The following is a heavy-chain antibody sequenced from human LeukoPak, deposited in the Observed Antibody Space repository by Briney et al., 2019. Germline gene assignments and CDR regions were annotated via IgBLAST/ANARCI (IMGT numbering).Heavy chain of an antibody. CDR3: ARDPRITMIVVVKPFDY. D-gene: IGHD3-22*01. Sequence: GGSLRLSCAASGFTFSSYSMNWVRQAPGKGLEWVSYISSSGSTIYYADSVKGRFTISRDNAKNSLYLQMNSLRAEDTAVYYCARDPRITMIVVVKPFDYWSQGTLVTVSS. J-gene: IGHJ4*02. CDR1: GFTFSSYS. V-gene: IGHV3-48*04. CDR2: ISSSGSTI.